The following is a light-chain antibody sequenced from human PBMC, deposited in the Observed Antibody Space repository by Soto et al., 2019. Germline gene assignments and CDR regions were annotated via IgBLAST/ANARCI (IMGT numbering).Light chain of an antibody. V-gene: IGKV1-39*01. CDR3: QQSYSTPYS. CDR2: LTS. J-gene: IGKJ2*01. Sequence: DIQMTQSPSSLSASVGDRVTITCRASRSIGNYLNWYQQKPESAPKLLIFLTSRLQSGVPSRFSGSGSGTDFTITISSLQPEDFATYYCQQSYSTPYSVGLGTKVDSK. CDR1: RSIGNY.